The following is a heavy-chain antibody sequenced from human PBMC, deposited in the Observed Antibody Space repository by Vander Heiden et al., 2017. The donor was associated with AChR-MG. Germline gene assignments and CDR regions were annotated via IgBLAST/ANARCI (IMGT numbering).Heavy chain of an antibody. CDR3: ARVESPYYGDYYMDV. CDR1: GFPFSSYG. J-gene: IGHJ6*03. V-gene: IGHV3-33*01. Sequence: QVQLVESGGGVVQPGRSLRLSCAASGFPFSSYGMHWVRQAPGKGLEWVAVIWYDGSNKYYADSVKGRFTISRDNSKNTLYLQMNSLRAEDTAIYYCARVESPYYGDYYMDVWGKGTTVTVSS. D-gene: IGHD3-3*01. CDR2: IWYDGSNK.